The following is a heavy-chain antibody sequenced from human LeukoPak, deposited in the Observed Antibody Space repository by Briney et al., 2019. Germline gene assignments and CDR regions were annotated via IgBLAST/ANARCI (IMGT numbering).Heavy chain of an antibody. CDR1: GFTFSSYA. J-gene: IGHJ3*02. CDR3: ARARISVAVPWAFDI. Sequence: GGSLRLSCAASGFTFSSYAMYWVRQAPGKGLEYVSGISSNGGSTYYANSVKGRFTISRDNSKNTLYLQMGSLRAEDMGVYYCARARISVAVPWAFDIWGQGTMVTVSS. V-gene: IGHV3-64*01. CDR2: ISSNGGST. D-gene: IGHD6-19*01.